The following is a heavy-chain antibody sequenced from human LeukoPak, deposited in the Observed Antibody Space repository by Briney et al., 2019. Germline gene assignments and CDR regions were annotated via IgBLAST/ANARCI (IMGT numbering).Heavy chain of an antibody. D-gene: IGHD6-13*01. CDR3: ARDFFGRAAGTGNWFDP. CDR2: VYHDGST. CDR1: GYSIGSGYY. V-gene: IGHV4-38-2*02. J-gene: IGHJ5*02. Sequence: SSETLSLTCSVSGYSIGSGYYWGWIRQSPGKGLEWIGSVYHDGSTYYNPSLKSRVTVSADTSKNQISLSLSSVTATDTAVYYCARDFFGRAAGTGNWFDPWGQGTLVTVSS.